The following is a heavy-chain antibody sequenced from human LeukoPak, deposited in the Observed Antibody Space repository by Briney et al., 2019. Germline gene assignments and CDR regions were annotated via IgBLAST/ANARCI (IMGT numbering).Heavy chain of an antibody. CDR1: GYSFTSYW. CDR3: VYLRRLYGDFHY. J-gene: IGHJ4*02. V-gene: IGHV5-51*01. Sequence: NPGESLKISCKGSGYSFTSYWIGWVRQMPGKGLEWMGIIYPGDSDIRYSPSFQGQVTISADQSITTAYLQWSNVKASDTAIYYCVYLRRLYGDFHYWGQGTPVTVSS. D-gene: IGHD4-17*01. CDR2: IYPGDSDI.